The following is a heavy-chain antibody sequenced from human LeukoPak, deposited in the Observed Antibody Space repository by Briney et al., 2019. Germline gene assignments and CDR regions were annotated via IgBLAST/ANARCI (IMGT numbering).Heavy chain of an antibody. Sequence: GGSLRLSCAASGFTFSSYAMHWVRQAPGKGLEWVAVISYDGSNKYYADSVKGRFTISRDNSKNTLYLQMNSLRAEDTAVYYCAREGATETNAFDIWGQGTIVTVSS. J-gene: IGHJ3*02. D-gene: IGHD1-26*01. V-gene: IGHV3-30-3*01. CDR2: ISYDGSNK. CDR1: GFTFSSYA. CDR3: AREGATETNAFDI.